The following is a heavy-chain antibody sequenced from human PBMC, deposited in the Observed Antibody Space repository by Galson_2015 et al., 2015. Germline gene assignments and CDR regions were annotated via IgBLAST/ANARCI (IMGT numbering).Heavy chain of an antibody. CDR1: GFTFSNAW. D-gene: IGHD6-13*01. CDR3: TTDRELPYSSSWYRSSYYYMDV. Sequence: SLRLSCAASGFTFSNAWMSWVRQAPGKGLEWVGRIKSKTDGGTTDYAAPVKGRFTISRDDSKNTLYLQMNSLKTEDTAVYYCTTDRELPYSSSWYRSSYYYMDVWGKGTTVTVSS. CDR2: IKSKTDGGTT. V-gene: IGHV3-15*01. J-gene: IGHJ6*03.